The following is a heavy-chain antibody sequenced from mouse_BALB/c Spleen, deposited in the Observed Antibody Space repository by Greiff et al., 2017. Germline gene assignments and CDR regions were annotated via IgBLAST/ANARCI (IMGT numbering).Heavy chain of an antibody. D-gene: IGHD2-1*01. J-gene: IGHJ4*01. CDR1: GYSITSDYA. CDR3: AMIYYGNYEDAMDY. CDR2: ISYSGST. V-gene: IGHV3-2*02. Sequence: EVQLQQSGPGLVKPSQSLSLTCTVTGYSITSDYAWNWIRQFPGNKLEWMGYISYSGSTSYNPSLKSRISITRDTSKNQFFLKLNSVTTEDTATYYCAMIYYGNYEDAMDYWGPGTSVTVSS.